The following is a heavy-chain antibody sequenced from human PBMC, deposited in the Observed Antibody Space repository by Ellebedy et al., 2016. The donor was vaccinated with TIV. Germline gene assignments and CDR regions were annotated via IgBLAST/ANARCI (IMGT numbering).Heavy chain of an antibody. CDR2: VDGDNVNT. V-gene: IGHV1-3*01. CDR1: GFIFSRYA. Sequence: AASVKVSCKASGFIFSRYAIHWARQAPGQRPEWMGWVDGDNVNTKYSQNLQGRVTITRDTSASTVYMELSSLKSEDTAVYYCARDGWETGASKTFDYWGQGTLVTVSS. CDR3: ARDGWETGASKTFDY. J-gene: IGHJ4*02. D-gene: IGHD2-8*02.